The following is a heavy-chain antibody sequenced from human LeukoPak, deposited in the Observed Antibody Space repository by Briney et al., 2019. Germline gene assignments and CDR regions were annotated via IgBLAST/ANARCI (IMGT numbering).Heavy chain of an antibody. V-gene: IGHV3-23*01. CDR3: AKVSSSSGYFIH. J-gene: IGHJ4*02. Sequence: GGSLRLSCAASGFTFSSYAIHWVRQAPGKGLEWVSGFSVSGGSTYYADSVKGRSTISRDNSKNTLYLQMNSLRVGDTAVYYCAKVSSSSGYFIHWGQGTLVTVSS. CDR1: GFTFSSYA. CDR2: FSVSGGST. D-gene: IGHD3-22*01.